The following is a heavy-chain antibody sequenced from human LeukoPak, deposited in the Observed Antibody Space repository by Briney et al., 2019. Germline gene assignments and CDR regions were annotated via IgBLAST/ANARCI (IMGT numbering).Heavy chain of an antibody. D-gene: IGHD6-19*01. CDR2: IYPGDSGT. CDR3: ARSGYSSGWYVDYFDY. J-gene: IGHJ4*02. V-gene: IGHV5-51*01. CDR1: GYSFTSYW. Sequence: GESLKISCKGSGYSFTSYWIGWVRQMPGKGLEWMGIIYPGDSGTRYSPSFQGQVTISADKSISTAYLQWSSLKASDTAMYYCARSGYSSGWYVDYFDYWGQGTLVTVSS.